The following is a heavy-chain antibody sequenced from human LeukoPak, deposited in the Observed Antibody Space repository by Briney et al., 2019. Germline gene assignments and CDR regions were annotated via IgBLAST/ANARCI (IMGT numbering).Heavy chain of an antibody. CDR3: ARMRSDLMTTLTYFDY. Sequence: ETLSLTCTVSGGSICSYYWSWFRQPPGKGLEWIGKGLEWIGYTYYSGNTNYNPSLKSRVTISVDTSKNQFSLKLSSVTAAHTAVYYCARMRSDLMTTLTYFDYWGQGTLVTVSS. CDR1: GGSICSYY. CDR2: TYYSGNT. V-gene: IGHV4-59*01. D-gene: IGHD4-17*01. J-gene: IGHJ4*02.